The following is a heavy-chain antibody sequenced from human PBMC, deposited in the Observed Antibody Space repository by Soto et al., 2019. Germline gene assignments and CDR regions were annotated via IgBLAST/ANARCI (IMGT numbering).Heavy chain of an antibody. V-gene: IGHV3-11*06. D-gene: IGHD2-21*01. CDR2: ISGGSSYT. CDR1: GFSFGDSY. CDR3: AKTIVAVSGYYFDH. Sequence: QVQLVESGGGLFKPGGSLRLACAASGFSFGDSYMSWVRQAPGKGLEWLSYISGGSSYTNYADSVKGRFTISRDNAKRSLYLEMNSLRADDTAVYYCAKTIVAVSGYYFDHWGQGNLVTVSS. J-gene: IGHJ4*02.